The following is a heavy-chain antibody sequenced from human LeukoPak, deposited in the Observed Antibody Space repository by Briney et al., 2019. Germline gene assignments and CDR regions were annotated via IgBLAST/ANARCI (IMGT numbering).Heavy chain of an antibody. V-gene: IGHV3-15*01. D-gene: IGHD5-12*01. J-gene: IGHJ6*03. CDR1: GFTFSSYE. Sequence: GGSLRLSCAASGFTFSSYEMNWVRQAPGRGLEWVGRIKSKTDDGTTDYAAPVKGRFSISRDDSKNTLYLQMNSLKTEDTAVYYCTTETGKWLRFLARESRYNYYYYMDVWGKGTTVTISS. CDR3: TTETGKWLRFLARESRYNYYYYMDV. CDR2: IKSKTDDGTT.